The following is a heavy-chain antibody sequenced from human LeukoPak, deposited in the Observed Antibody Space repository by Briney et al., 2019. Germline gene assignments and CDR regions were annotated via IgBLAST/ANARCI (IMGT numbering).Heavy chain of an antibody. CDR3: ARVAWGSSSSPFDY. J-gene: IGHJ4*02. V-gene: IGHV4-59*01. D-gene: IGHD6-6*01. CDR1: GGSISSYY. CDR2: IYYSGST. Sequence: SETLSLTCTVSGGSISSYYWSWIRQPPGKGLEWIGYIYYSGSTNYNPSLKSRVTISVDTSKNQSSLKLSSVTAADTAVYYCARVAWGSSSSPFDYWGQGTLVTVSS.